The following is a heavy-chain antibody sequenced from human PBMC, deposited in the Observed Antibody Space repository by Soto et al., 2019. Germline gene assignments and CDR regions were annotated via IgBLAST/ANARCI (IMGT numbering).Heavy chain of an antibody. CDR3: ARGRVGYDYVWGSYALYSAYFDY. D-gene: IGHD3-16*01. V-gene: IGHV1-8*01. CDR2: MNPNSGNT. J-gene: IGHJ4*02. CDR1: GYTFTSYD. Sequence: GASVKVSCKASGYTFTSYDTNWVRQATGQGLEWMGWMNPNSGNTGYAQKFQGRVTMTRNTSISTAYMELSSLRSEDTAVYYCARGRVGYDYVWGSYALYSAYFDYWGQGTLVTVSS.